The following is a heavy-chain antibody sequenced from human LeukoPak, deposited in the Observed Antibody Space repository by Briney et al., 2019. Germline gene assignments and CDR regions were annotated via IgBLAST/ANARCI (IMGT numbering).Heavy chain of an antibody. V-gene: IGHV4-61*02. CDR3: ATSGYNYGYQRGGFDY. D-gene: IGHD5-18*01. CDR1: GGSISSGSYY. Sequence: PSQTLSLTCTVSGGSISSGSYYWSWIRQPAGKGLEWIGRIYTSGSTKYNPSLKSRVTISVDTSKNQFSLKLSSVTAADTALYYCATSGYNYGYQRGGFDYWGQGTLVPVSS. CDR2: IYTSGST. J-gene: IGHJ4*02.